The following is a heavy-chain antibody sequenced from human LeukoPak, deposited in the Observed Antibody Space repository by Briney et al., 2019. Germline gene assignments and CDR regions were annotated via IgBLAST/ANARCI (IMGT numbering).Heavy chain of an antibody. CDR2: ISSTSIYI. V-gene: IGHV3-21*01. Sequence: GRSLRLSCAASGFTFSTYSMSWARHAPGKGLELVSSISSTSIYIFYADSVKGRFTISRDNAKNSLYLQMNSLRAEDTAVYYCARDANAFDIWGQGTMVTVSS. CDR1: GFTFSTYS. CDR3: ARDANAFDI. J-gene: IGHJ3*02.